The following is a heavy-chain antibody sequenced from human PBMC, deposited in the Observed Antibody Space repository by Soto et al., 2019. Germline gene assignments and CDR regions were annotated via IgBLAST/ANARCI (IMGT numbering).Heavy chain of an antibody. D-gene: IGHD4-17*01. Sequence: ESLSLTCTVSGGSVSSGSYYWSWIRQPPGKGLEWIGYIYYSGSTNYNPSLKSRVTISVDTSKNQFSLKLSSVTAADTAVYYCARVNDYGDFSLDYWGQGTLVTVSS. CDR2: IYYSGST. CDR1: GGSVSSGSYY. CDR3: ARVNDYGDFSLDY. J-gene: IGHJ4*02. V-gene: IGHV4-61*01.